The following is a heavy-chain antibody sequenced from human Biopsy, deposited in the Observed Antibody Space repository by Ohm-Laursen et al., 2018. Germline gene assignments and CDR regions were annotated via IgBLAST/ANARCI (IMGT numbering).Heavy chain of an antibody. CDR1: GYTFTTYY. CDR3: VLASFDY. J-gene: IGHJ4*02. Sequence: VKLSCKLSGYTFTTYYIHWVRQAPGQGLEWMGIINTGGNSTAYTQNFQVRVTMTWDTSTTTVYMELSSLRSEDTAFYYCVLASFDYWGQGTLVTVPS. CDR2: INTGGNST. V-gene: IGHV1-46*01.